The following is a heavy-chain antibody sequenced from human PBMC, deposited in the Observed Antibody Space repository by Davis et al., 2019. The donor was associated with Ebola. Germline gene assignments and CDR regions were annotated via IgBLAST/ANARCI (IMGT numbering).Heavy chain of an antibody. D-gene: IGHD6-19*01. J-gene: IGHJ4*02. CDR1: GFTFSDHY. Sequence: GESLKISCAASGFTFSDHYMDWVRQAPGKGLEWVGRTRNKANSYTTEYAASVKGRFTISRDDSKNSLYLQMNSLKTEDTAVYYCSQTVAGTDYWGQGTLVTVSS. V-gene: IGHV3-72*01. CDR2: TRNKANSYTT. CDR3: SQTVAGTDY.